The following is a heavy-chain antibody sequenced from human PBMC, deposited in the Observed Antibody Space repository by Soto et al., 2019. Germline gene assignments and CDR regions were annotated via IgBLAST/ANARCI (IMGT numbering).Heavy chain of an antibody. CDR1: GGSISSSNW. CDR3: ARDRGYYYDSSGYYKGNWFDP. CDR2: IYHSGST. Sequence: PSETLSLTCAVSGGSISSSNWWSWVRQPPGKGLEWIGEIYHSGSTNYNPSLKSRVTISVDKSKNQFSLKLSSVTAADTAVYYCARDRGYYYDSSGYYKGNWFDPWGQGTLVTVSS. J-gene: IGHJ5*02. D-gene: IGHD3-22*01. V-gene: IGHV4-4*02.